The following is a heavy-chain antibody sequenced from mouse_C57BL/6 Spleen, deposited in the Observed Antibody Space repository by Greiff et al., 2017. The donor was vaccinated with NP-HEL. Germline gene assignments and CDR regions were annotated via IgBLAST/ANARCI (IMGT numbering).Heavy chain of an antibody. CDR3: ANYLYAMDY. CDR1: GYTFTSYW. J-gene: IGHJ4*01. CDR2: IDPSDSYT. Sequence: QVQLQQPGAELVKPGASVKLSCKASGYTFTSYWMQWVKQRPGQGLEWIGAIDPSDSYTNYNQKFKGKATLTVDTSSSTAYMQLSSLTSEDSAVYYCANYLYAMDYWGQGTSVTVSS. V-gene: IGHV1-50*01. D-gene: IGHD5-5*01.